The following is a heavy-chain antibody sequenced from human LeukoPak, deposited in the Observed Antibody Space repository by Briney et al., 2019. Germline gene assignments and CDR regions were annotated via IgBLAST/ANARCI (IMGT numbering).Heavy chain of an antibody. Sequence: SETLSLTCAVYGGSFSGYYWSWIRQPPGKGLEWIGEINHSGSTNYNPSLKSRVTISVDTSKNQFSLKLSSVTAADTALFYCARSPAHCGGDCPTGGAFDIWGQGIMVTVSS. J-gene: IGHJ3*02. D-gene: IGHD2-21*02. CDR3: ARSPAHCGGDCPTGGAFDI. CDR2: INHSGST. CDR1: GGSFSGYY. V-gene: IGHV4-34*01.